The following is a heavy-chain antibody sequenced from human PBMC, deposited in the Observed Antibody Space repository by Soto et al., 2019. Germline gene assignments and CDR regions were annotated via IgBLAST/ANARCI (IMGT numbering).Heavy chain of an antibody. D-gene: IGHD2-8*01. Sequence: ASVKVSCKASGYTFTSYGISWVRQAPGQGLEWMGWISAYNGNTNYAQKLQGRVTMTTDTSTSTAYMELRSLRSDDTAVYYCARDIVCTNGVCYLDYYGMDVWGQGTTVTVSS. J-gene: IGHJ6*02. V-gene: IGHV1-18*01. CDR3: ARDIVCTNGVCYLDYYGMDV. CDR1: GYTFTSYG. CDR2: ISAYNGNT.